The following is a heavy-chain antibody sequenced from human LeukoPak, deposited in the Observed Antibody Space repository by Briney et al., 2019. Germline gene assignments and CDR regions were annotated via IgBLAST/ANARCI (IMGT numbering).Heavy chain of an antibody. J-gene: IGHJ5*02. V-gene: IGHV4-59*01. D-gene: IGHD3-16*01. CDR1: GGSISSYY. CDR2: IHYSGST. Sequence: MPSETLSLTCTVSGGSISSYYWSWIRQPPGKGLEWIGYIHYSGSTNYNPSLKSRVTISVDTSKNQFSLKLSSVTAADTAVYYRARERPGGWFDPWGQGTLVTVSS. CDR3: ARERPGGWFDP.